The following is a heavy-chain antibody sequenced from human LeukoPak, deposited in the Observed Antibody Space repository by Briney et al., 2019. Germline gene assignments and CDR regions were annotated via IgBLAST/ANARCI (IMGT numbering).Heavy chain of an antibody. CDR3: VSPRGFSYGYFDY. D-gene: IGHD5-18*01. J-gene: IGHJ4*02. CDR1: GGSISSSSAY. CDR2: IYYSKNT. V-gene: IGHV4-39*01. Sequence: SETLSLTCTVSGGSISSSSAYWGWIRQPPGKGLEWIGSIYYSKNTYYNPSLKSRVTISADTSKNQFYLTLGSVSATDTAVYYCVSPRGFSYGYFDYWGQGTLVTVSS.